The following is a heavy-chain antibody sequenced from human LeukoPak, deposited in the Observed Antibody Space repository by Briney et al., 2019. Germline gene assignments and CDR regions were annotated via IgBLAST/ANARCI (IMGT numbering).Heavy chain of an antibody. V-gene: IGHV3-74*01. CDR1: GFSFRSCW. Sequence: GGSLRLSCAASGFSFRSCWMHWVRQAPGKELVWVSRINGDGSTTNYADSVRGRFTISSDNAKNTLYLQMNSLRADDSAVYFCASLVGGYYPPVEAFDVWGQGTMVTVSS. CDR2: INGDGSTT. D-gene: IGHD3-3*01. J-gene: IGHJ3*01. CDR3: ASLVGGYYPPVEAFDV.